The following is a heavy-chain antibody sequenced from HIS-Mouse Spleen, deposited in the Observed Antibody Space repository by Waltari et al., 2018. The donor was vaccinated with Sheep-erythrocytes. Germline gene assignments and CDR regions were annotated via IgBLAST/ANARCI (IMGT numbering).Heavy chain of an antibody. D-gene: IGHD1-26*01. J-gene: IGHJ4*02. CDR1: GFPFSSYS. Sequence: EVQLVESGGGLVKPGGSLSLSGSASGFPFSSYSLKRVRQAPGKGLEWVSSISSSSSYIYYADSVKGRFTISRDNAKNSLYLQMNSLRAEDTAVYYCARVASGATFDYWGQGTLVTVSS. CDR2: ISSSSSYI. V-gene: IGHV3-21*01. CDR3: ARVASGATFDY.